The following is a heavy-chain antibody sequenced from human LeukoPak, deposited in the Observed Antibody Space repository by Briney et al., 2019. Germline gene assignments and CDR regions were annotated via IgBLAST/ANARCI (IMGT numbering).Heavy chain of an antibody. J-gene: IGHJ4*02. CDR3: ARGKWTSFDY. D-gene: IGHD1-26*01. Sequence: PGGSLRLSCAASGFTVSSNYMSWVRQAPGKGLVWVSRINSDGSSTSYADSVKGRFTISRDNAKNTLYLQMNSLRAEDTAVYYCARGKWTSFDYWGQGTLVTVSS. V-gene: IGHV3-74*01. CDR1: GFTVSSNY. CDR2: INSDGSST.